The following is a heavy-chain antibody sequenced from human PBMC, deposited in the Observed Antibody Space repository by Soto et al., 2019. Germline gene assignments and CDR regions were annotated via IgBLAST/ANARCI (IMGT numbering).Heavy chain of an antibody. D-gene: IGHD6-19*01. V-gene: IGHV1-18*01. CDR1: GYTFTSYG. CDR3: ARDRAHWLVRTLGY. Sequence: ASVKVSCKASGYTFTSYGISWVRQAPGQGLEWMGWISAYNGNTNYAQKLQGRVTMTTDTSTSTAYMELRSLRSDDTALYYCARDRAHWLVRTLGYWGQGTLVTVSS. J-gene: IGHJ4*02. CDR2: ISAYNGNT.